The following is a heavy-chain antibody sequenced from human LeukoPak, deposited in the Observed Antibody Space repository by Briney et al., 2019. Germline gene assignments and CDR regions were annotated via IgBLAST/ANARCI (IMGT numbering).Heavy chain of an antibody. Sequence: SETLSLTCAVHGGSFSGFYWTWMRQPPGKGLEWIGENTHDGRTSYNPSFKSRVTISVDTSNYQFSLKLSSVTAADTAVYYCARGRGGSGKRPYGMDVWGQGTTVTASS. CDR3: ARGRGGSGKRPYGMDV. CDR1: GGSFSGFY. J-gene: IGHJ6*02. D-gene: IGHD3-10*01. V-gene: IGHV4-34*01. CDR2: NTHDGRT.